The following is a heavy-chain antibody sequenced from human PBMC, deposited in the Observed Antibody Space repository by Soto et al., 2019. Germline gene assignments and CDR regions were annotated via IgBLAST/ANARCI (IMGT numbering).Heavy chain of an antibody. J-gene: IGHJ6*03. V-gene: IGHV3-33*01. CDR2: IWYDGSNK. CDR1: GFTFSSYG. Sequence: GGSLRLSCAASGFTFSSYGMHWVRQAPGKGLEWVAVIWYDGSNKYYADSVKGRFTISRDNSKNTLYLQMNSLRAEDTAVYYCARPYDYIWGSYRSYMDVWGKGTTVTVSS. D-gene: IGHD3-16*02. CDR3: ARPYDYIWGSYRSYMDV.